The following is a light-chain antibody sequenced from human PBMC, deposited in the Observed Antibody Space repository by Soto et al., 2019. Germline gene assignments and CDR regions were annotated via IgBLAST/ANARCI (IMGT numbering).Light chain of an antibody. CDR2: DAS. Sequence: EIVLTQSPATLSLSPGERATLSCRASQSVSRYLAWYQQKPGQAPRLLIYDASNRATGIPARFSGSGSGTDFTRTISSLEPEDFAVYYCQQRSNWPPGHTFGGGTKVAIK. CDR1: QSVSRY. J-gene: IGKJ4*01. CDR3: QQRSNWPPGHT. V-gene: IGKV3-11*01.